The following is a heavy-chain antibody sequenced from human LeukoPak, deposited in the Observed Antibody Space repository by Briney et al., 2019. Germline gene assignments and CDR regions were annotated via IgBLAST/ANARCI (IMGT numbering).Heavy chain of an antibody. J-gene: IGHJ4*02. CDR3: ARDRGYSSSWYNDY. D-gene: IGHD6-13*01. Sequence: PSEALSLTCTVSGGSISSYYWSWIRQPPGKGLEWIGYIYYSGSTNYNPSLKSRVTISVDTSKNQFSLKLSSVTAADTAVYYCARDRGYSSSWYNDYWGQGTLVTVSS. CDR1: GGSISSYY. V-gene: IGHV4-59*01. CDR2: IYYSGST.